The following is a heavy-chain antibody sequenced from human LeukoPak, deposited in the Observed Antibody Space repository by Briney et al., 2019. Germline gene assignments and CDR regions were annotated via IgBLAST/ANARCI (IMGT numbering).Heavy chain of an antibody. CDR2: IGGGGGST. Sequence: GGSLRLSCSMSGFTLSHYAMSWVRQAPGKGLEWVSTIGGGGGSTDYTDSVKGRFTISRDNSKNTLYLQMNSLGAEDTAVYYCAKGHRYCSSGNCNSAVDYWGQGTLVTVSS. CDR1: GFTLSHYA. V-gene: IGHV3-23*01. J-gene: IGHJ4*02. D-gene: IGHD2-15*01. CDR3: AKGHRYCSSGNCNSAVDY.